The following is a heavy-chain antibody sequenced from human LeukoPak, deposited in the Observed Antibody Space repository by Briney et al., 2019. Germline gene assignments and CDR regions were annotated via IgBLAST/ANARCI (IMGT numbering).Heavy chain of an antibody. CDR3: MRGATDTTRWFDP. D-gene: IGHD1-7*01. J-gene: IGHJ5*02. CDR1: GFTFSSYE. V-gene: IGHV3-48*03. Sequence: QSGGSLRLSCAASGFTFSSYEMNWVRQVPGEGLEWVSYISSSGSTIYYADSVKGRFTISRDNAKNSLYLQMNGLRAEDTAAYYCMRGATDTTRWFDPWGQGTLVTVSS. CDR2: ISSSGSTI.